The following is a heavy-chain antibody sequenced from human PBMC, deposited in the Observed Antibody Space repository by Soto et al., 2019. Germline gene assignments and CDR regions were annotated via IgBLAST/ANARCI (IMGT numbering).Heavy chain of an antibody. CDR2: VYWDDDK. CDR1: GFSLNTRDVG. J-gene: IGHJ4*02. CDR3: AHCRGGVASF. Sequence: QITLNESGPALVKPTQTLTLTCTFSGFSLNTRDVGVGWIRQPPGKALEWLGVVYWDDDKTYSPSLKCRLTITKDTPKNQVVLRMTKMDPVDTATYYCAHCRGGVASFWGQGTLVTVSS. V-gene: IGHV2-5*02. D-gene: IGHD3-16*01.